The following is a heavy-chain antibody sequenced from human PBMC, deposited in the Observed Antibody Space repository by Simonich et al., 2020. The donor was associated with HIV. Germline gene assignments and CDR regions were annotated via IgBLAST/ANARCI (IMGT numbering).Heavy chain of an antibody. D-gene: IGHD3-3*01. CDR2: INHSGIT. CDR1: GGAFSGYY. CDR3: ARRDRELILYFDY. Sequence: QVQLQQWGAGLLKPSETLSLHCAVYGGAFSGYYWSWIRQPPGKGLKWFREINHSGITNYKSSLNSRATISVDKSKNQFSLKLSSVTAADTAIYYCARRDRELILYFDYWGQGNLVTVSS. V-gene: IGHV4-34*01. J-gene: IGHJ4*02.